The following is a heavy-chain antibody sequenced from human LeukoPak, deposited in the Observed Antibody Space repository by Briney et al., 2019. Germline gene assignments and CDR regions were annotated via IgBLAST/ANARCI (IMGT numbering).Heavy chain of an antibody. J-gene: IGHJ3*02. CDR3: ARVKGTYSRGAFDI. D-gene: IGHD1-26*01. CDR1: GFTFSSNW. Sequence: PGGPLRLSCAASGFTFSSNWMSWVRQAPGKGLKWVANIKQDGSENYYVDSVKGRFTISRDNAKNSLYLQMNSLRAEDTAVYYCARVKGTYSRGAFDIWGQGTMVTVSS. V-gene: IGHV3-7*01. CDR2: IKQDGSEN.